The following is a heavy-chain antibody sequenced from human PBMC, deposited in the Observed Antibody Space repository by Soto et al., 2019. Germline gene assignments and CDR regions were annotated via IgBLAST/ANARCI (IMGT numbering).Heavy chain of an antibody. Sequence: QVHLQESGPGLVKPSETLSLTCTVSGGSISIYYWNWIRQPPGKGLEWIGYVHYSGTTSYNPSVESRVTISLDPSKNQFSLRLTSVTAADTAVYYGARRSSGTDYWGQGTLVTVSS. V-gene: IGHV4-59*01. CDR3: ARRSSGTDY. J-gene: IGHJ4*02. D-gene: IGHD3-10*01. CDR1: GGSISIYY. CDR2: VHYSGTT.